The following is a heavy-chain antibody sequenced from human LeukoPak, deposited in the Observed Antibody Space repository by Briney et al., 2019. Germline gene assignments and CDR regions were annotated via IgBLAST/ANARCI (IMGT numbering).Heavy chain of an antibody. CDR2: ISGSGGST. V-gene: IGHV3-23*01. Sequence: GGSLRLSCAASGLTFSSYAMSWVRQAPGKGLEWVSAISGSGGSTYYADSVKGRFTISRDNSKNTLYLQMNSLRAEDTAVYYCAKDPYYYGSGSYYDYWGQGTLVTVSS. D-gene: IGHD3-10*01. CDR3: AKDPYYYGSGSYYDY. CDR1: GLTFSSYA. J-gene: IGHJ4*02.